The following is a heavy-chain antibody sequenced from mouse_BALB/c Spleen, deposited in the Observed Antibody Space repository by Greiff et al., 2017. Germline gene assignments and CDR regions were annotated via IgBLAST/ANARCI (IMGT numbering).Heavy chain of an antibody. V-gene: IGHV5-6-3*01. CDR2: INSNGGST. Sequence: EVHLVESGGGLVQPGGSLKLSCAASGFTFSSYGMSWVRQTPDKRLELVATINSNGGSTYYPDSVKGRFTISRDNAKNTLYLQMSSLKSEDTAMYYCARVRQGAWFAYWGQGTLVTVSA. J-gene: IGHJ3*01. CDR1: GFTFSSYG. D-gene: IGHD2-12*01. CDR3: ARVRQGAWFAY.